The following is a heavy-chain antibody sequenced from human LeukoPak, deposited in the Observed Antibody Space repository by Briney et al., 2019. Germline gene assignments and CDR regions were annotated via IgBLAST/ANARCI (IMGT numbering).Heavy chain of an antibody. Sequence: GASVKVSCKASGGTFSSYAISWVRQAPGQGLEWMGWISAYNGNTNYAQKLQGRVTMTTDTSTSTAYMELRSLRSDDTAVYYCARDRNQPDYYDSSGDYWGQGTLVTVSS. J-gene: IGHJ4*02. CDR2: ISAYNGNT. CDR3: ARDRNQPDYYDSSGDY. CDR1: GGTFSSYA. V-gene: IGHV1-18*01. D-gene: IGHD3-22*01.